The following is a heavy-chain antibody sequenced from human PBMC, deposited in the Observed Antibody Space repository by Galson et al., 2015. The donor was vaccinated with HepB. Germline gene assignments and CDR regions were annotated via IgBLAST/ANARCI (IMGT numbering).Heavy chain of an antibody. V-gene: IGHV5-51*01. D-gene: IGHD6-19*01. Sequence: QSGAEVKKPGESLKISCKGSGYSFTSYWIGWVRQMPGKGLEWMGIIYPGDSDTRYSPSFQGQVTISADKSISTAYLQWSSLKASDTAMYYCARHAWYSSGSEYFDYWGQGTLVTVSS. CDR3: ARHAWYSSGSEYFDY. J-gene: IGHJ4*02. CDR2: IYPGDSDT. CDR1: GYSFTSYW.